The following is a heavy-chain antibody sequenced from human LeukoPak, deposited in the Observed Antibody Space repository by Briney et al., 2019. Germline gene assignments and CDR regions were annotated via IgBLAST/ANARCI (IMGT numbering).Heavy chain of an antibody. V-gene: IGHV3-30-3*01. CDR3: ARGGKSYYYDSSGYSEDY. D-gene: IGHD3-22*01. CDR1: GFTFSSYA. CDR2: ISYDGSNK. J-gene: IGHJ4*02. Sequence: GGSLRLSCAASGFTFSSYAMHWVRQAPGKGLEWVAVISYDGSNKYYADSVKGRFTISRDNSKNTLYLQMNSLRAEDTAVYYCARGGKSYYYDSSGYSEDYWGQGTLVTVSS.